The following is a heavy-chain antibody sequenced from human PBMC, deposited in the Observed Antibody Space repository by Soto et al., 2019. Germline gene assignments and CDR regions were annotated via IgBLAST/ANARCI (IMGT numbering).Heavy chain of an antibody. CDR3: ARDNRITGIAAEIDL. Sequence: AGGSLRLSCAASGFSFSDHAMHWVRRAPGKGLEWVALVAHDGTSKYYAGSVKGRFTISSDKSSNTLFLQMDSLDTEDTAVYYCARDNRITGIAAEIDLWGRGTLVTVSS. D-gene: IGHD1-20*01. J-gene: IGHJ5*02. V-gene: IGHV3-30-3*01. CDR2: VAHDGTSK. CDR1: GFSFSDHA.